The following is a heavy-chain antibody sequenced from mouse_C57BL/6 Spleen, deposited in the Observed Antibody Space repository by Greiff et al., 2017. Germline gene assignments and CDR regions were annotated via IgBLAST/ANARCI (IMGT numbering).Heavy chain of an antibody. V-gene: IGHV1-59*01. CDR1: GYTFTSYW. D-gene: IGHD2-4*01. J-gene: IGHJ2*01. Sequence: QVQLQQPGAELVRPGTSVKLSCKASGYTFTSYWMHWVKQRPGQGLEWIGVIDPSDSYTNYNQKFKGKATLTVDTSSSTAYMQLSSLTSEDSAVYYCARSDDYGVYWGQGTTLTVSS. CDR2: IDPSDSYT. CDR3: ARSDDYGVY.